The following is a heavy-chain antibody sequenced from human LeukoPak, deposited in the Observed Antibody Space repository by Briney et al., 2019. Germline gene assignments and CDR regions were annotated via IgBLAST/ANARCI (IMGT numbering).Heavy chain of an antibody. Sequence: ASVKVSCKASGYTFTGYYMHWVRQAPGQGLEWMGWINPNSGGTNYAQKFQGRVTMTTDTSTSTAYMELRSLRSDDTAVYYCARGSEYSSPLYYYYMDVWGKGTTVTVSS. V-gene: IGHV1-2*02. J-gene: IGHJ6*03. D-gene: IGHD6-6*01. CDR1: GYTFTGYY. CDR2: INPNSGGT. CDR3: ARGSEYSSPLYYYYMDV.